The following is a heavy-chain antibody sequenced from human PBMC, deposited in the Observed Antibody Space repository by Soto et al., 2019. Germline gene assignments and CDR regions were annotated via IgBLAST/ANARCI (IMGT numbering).Heavy chain of an antibody. J-gene: IGHJ3*02. CDR2: ISSSGSTI. D-gene: IGHD3-9*01. V-gene: IGHV3-11*01. CDR1: GFTFSDYY. CDR3: ASDILTGAFDI. Sequence: QVQLVESGGGLVKPGGSLRLSCAASGFTFSDYYMSWIRQAPGKGLEWASYISSSGSTIYYADSVKGRFPISRDNAKNSLYLQMNSLRAEDKAVYYCASDILTGAFDIWGQGTMVTVSS.